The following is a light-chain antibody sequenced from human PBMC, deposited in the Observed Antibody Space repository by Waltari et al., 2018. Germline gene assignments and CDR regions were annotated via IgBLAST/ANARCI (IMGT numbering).Light chain of an antibody. CDR2: GAS. CDR3: QQYNNWPGT. CDR1: QSVSSG. Sequence: ETVMTQSPATLSVSPGERATLSCRASQSVSSGLAWYQQKPGQAPRLLIYGASTRATGIPARFSGSGSVTEFTLTISSLQSEDFAVYYCQQYNNWPGTFGQGTKVEIK. V-gene: IGKV3-15*01. J-gene: IGKJ1*01.